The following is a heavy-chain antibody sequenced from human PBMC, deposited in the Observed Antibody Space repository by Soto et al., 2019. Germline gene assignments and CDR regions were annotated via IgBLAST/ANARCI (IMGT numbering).Heavy chain of an antibody. D-gene: IGHD3-3*01. CDR2: INHTGGT. CDR3: ATRITVFGLLIPPFDP. V-gene: IGHV4-34*01. Sequence: WETLSLTCAVYGGSVNGYYWNWIRQPPGKGLEWIGEINHTGGTHYNPPLKSRVTMSVDTSKNQFSLRLSSVTAADTAIYYCATRITVFGLLIPPFDPWGQGTQVTVSS. CDR1: GGSVNGYY. J-gene: IGHJ5*02.